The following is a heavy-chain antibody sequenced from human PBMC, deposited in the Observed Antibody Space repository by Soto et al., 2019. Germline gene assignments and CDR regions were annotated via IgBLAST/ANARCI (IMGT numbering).Heavy chain of an antibody. CDR2: ISYDGSNK. J-gene: IGHJ5*02. CDR3: AKDDVLLWFGESPYWFDP. CDR1: GFTFSSYG. Sequence: PVGSLRLSCAASGFTFSSYGMHWVRQAPGKGLEWVAVISYDGSNKYYADSVKGRFTISRDNSKNTLYLQMNSLRAEDTAVYYCAKDDVLLWFGESPYWFDPWGQGTLVTVSS. D-gene: IGHD3-10*01. V-gene: IGHV3-30*18.